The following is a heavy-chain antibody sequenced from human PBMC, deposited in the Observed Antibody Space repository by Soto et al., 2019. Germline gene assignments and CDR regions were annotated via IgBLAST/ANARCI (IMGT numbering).Heavy chain of an antibody. J-gene: IGHJ4*02. Sequence: QVQLVESGGGVVQPGRSLRLSCAASGFTFSSYGMHWVRQAPGKGLEWVAVISYDGSNKYYADSVKGRFTISRDNSKNTLYLQMNSLRAEDTAVYYCAKDGHSGYETQIDYWGQGTLVTVSS. D-gene: IGHD5-12*01. CDR1: GFTFSSYG. CDR2: ISYDGSNK. V-gene: IGHV3-30*18. CDR3: AKDGHSGYETQIDY.